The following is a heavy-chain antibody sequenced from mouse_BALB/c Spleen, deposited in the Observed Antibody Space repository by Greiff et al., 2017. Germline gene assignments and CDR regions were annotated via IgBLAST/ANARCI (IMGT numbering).Heavy chain of an antibody. J-gene: IGHJ4*01. CDR1: GFSLTGYG. D-gene: IGHD2-1*01. CDR2: IWGDGST. Sequence: VQGVESGPGLVAPSQSLSITCTVSGFSLTGYGVNWVRQPPGKGLEWLGMIWGDGSTDYNSALKSRLSISKDNSKSQVFLKMNSLQTDDTARYYCAREALYYGNYDAMDYWGQGTSVTVSS. V-gene: IGHV2-6-7*01. CDR3: AREALYYGNYDAMDY.